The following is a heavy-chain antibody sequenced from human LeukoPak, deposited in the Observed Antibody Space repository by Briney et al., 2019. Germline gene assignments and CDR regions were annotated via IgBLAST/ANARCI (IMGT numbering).Heavy chain of an antibody. V-gene: IGHV1-18*01. Sequence: ASVTVSCKASGYTFSNFGISWVRQAPGQGLEWMGWISAYNGNTNYAQRLQGRVTMTTDTSTSTAYMELRSLRSDDTAVYYCARDRDYGDYNTQDLFVYWGQGTLVTVSS. CDR1: GYTFSNFG. CDR2: ISAYNGNT. J-gene: IGHJ4*02. CDR3: ARDRDYGDYNTQDLFVY. D-gene: IGHD4-17*01.